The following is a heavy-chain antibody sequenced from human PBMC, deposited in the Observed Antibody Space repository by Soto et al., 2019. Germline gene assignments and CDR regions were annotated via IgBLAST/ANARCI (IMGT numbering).Heavy chain of an antibody. CDR2: IYSGGST. V-gene: IGHV3-53*02. CDR1: GFTVSSNY. CDR3: ARYYSSPYYFDY. J-gene: IGHJ4*02. D-gene: IGHD5-18*01. Sequence: VQLVETGGGLIQPGGSLRLSCAASGFTVSSNYMSWVRQAPGKGLEWVSVIYSGGSTYYADSVKGRFTISRDNSKNTLYLQMNSLSAEDTAVYYCARYYSSPYYFDYWGQGTLVTVSS.